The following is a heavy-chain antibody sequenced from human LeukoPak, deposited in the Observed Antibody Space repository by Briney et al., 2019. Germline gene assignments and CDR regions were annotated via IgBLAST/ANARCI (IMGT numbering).Heavy chain of an antibody. CDR2: ISSSGSTI. CDR1: GFTFSDYY. D-gene: IGHD3-16*02. V-gene: IGHV3-11*01. J-gene: IGHJ4*02. CDR3: ARYGADSYDYVWGSYRYHFDY. Sequence: LGGSLRLSCAASGFTFSDYYMSWIRQAPGKGLEWVLYISSSGSTIYYADSVKGRFTISRDNAKNSLYLQMNSLRAEDTAVYYCARYGADSYDYVWGSYRYHFDYWGQGTLVTVSS.